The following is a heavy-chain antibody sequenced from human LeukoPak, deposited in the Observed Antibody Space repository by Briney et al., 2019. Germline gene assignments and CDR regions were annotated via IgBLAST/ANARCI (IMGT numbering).Heavy chain of an antibody. CDR2: TNHSGST. V-gene: IGHV4-34*01. CDR1: GGSFSGYY. Sequence: PSETLSLTCAVYGGSFSGYYWSWIRQPPGKGLEWIGETNHSGSTNYNPSLKSRVAISVDTSKNQFSLKVSSVTAADTAVYYCARGADWFDPWGQGTLVTVSS. CDR3: ARGADWFDP. J-gene: IGHJ5*02.